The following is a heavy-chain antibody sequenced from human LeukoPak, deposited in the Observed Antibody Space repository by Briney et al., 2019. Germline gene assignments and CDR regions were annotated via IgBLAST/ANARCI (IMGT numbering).Heavy chain of an antibody. CDR3: ARARDVLLWFGATPGWFDP. CDR1: GYTFTSYG. V-gene: IGHV1-18*01. CDR2: ISAYNGNT. D-gene: IGHD3-10*01. Sequence: GASVKVSCKASGYTFTSYGISWVRQAPGQGLEWMGWISAYNGNTNYAQKLQGRVTMTTDTSTSTAYMEPRSLRSDDTAAYYCARARDVLLWFGATPGWFDPWGQGTLVTVSS. J-gene: IGHJ5*02.